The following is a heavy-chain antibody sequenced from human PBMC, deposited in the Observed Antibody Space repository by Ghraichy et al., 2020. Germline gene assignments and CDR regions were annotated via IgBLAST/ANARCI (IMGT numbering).Heavy chain of an antibody. V-gene: IGHV1-69*04. CDR1: GGTFSSYA. J-gene: IGHJ6*02. CDR3: ARRPGDNSSGWFFHYYGMDV. D-gene: IGHD6-19*01. CDR2: IIPILGIA. Sequence: SVKVSCKASGGTFSSYAISWVRQAPGQGLEWMGRIIPILGIANYAQKFQGRVTITADKSTSTAYMELSSLRSEDTAVYYCARRPGDNSSGWFFHYYGMDVWGQGTTVTVSS.